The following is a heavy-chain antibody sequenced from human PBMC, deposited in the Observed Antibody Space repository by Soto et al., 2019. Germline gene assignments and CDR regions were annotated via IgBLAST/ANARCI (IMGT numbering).Heavy chain of an antibody. J-gene: IGHJ5*02. CDR2: IYYSGST. CDR3: AREVVYYGSGSYRWFDP. D-gene: IGHD3-10*01. Sequence: PSETLSLTCTVSGGSISSGGYYWSWIRQHPGKGLEWIGYIYYSGSTYYNPSLKSRVTISVDTSKNQFSLKLSSVTAADTAVYYCAREVVYYGSGSYRWFDPWGQGTLVTVSS. CDR1: GGSISSGGYY. V-gene: IGHV4-31*03.